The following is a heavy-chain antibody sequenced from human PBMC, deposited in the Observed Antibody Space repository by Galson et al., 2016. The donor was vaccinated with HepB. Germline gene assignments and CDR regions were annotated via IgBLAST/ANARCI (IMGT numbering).Heavy chain of an antibody. CDR3: VREFSGSWYDS. CDR2: IYYTGST. Sequence: KGLEWVGSIYYTGSTYYNPSLKSRLTISVDTSKSQFSLKLTSVTAADTAVYYCVREFSGSWYDSWGQGTLVTVSS. V-gene: IGHV4-31*02. J-gene: IGHJ5*01. D-gene: IGHD6-25*01.